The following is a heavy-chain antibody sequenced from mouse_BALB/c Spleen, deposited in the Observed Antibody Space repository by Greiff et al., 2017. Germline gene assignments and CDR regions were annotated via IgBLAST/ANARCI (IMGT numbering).Heavy chain of an antibody. Sequence: VQLQQSGPSLVKPSQTLSLTCSVTGDSITSGYWNWIRKFPGNKLEYMGYISYSGSTYYNPSLKSRISITRDTSKNQYYLQLNSVTTEDTATYYCARLGGSSYNAMDYWGQGTSVTVSS. CDR3: ARLGGSSYNAMDY. V-gene: IGHV3-8*02. D-gene: IGHD1-1*01. J-gene: IGHJ4*01. CDR2: ISYSGST. CDR1: GDSITSGY.